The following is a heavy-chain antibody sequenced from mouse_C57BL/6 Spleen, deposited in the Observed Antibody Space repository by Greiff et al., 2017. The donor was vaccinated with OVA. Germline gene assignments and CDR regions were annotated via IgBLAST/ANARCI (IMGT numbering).Heavy chain of an antibody. CDR3: APDSSGYDYAMDY. CDR2: ITPNNGGT. V-gene: IGHV1-26*01. CDR1: GYTFTDYY. D-gene: IGHD3-2*02. Sequence: EVQLQQSGPELVKPGASVKISCKASGYTFTDYYMNWVKQSHGKSLEWIGDITPNNGGTSYNQKFKGKATLTVDKSSSTAYMELRSLTTEDSAVYYCAPDSSGYDYAMDYWGQGTSVTVSS. J-gene: IGHJ4*01.